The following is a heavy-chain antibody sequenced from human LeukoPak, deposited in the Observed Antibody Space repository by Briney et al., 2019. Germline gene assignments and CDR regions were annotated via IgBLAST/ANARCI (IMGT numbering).Heavy chain of an antibody. CDR1: GFTFSSYS. Sequence: PGGSLRLSCAASGFTFSSYSMNWVRQAPGKGLEWVSSISSSSSYIYYADSVKGRFTISRDNAKNSLYLQMNSLRAEDTAVYYCATCSSTSCYSRYYYYGMDVWGQGTTVTVSS. V-gene: IGHV3-21*01. D-gene: IGHD2-2*02. CDR2: ISSSSSYI. J-gene: IGHJ6*02. CDR3: ATCSSTSCYSRYYYYGMDV.